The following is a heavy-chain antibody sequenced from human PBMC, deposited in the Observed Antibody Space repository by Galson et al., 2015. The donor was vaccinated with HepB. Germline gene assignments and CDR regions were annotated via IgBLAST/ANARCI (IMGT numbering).Heavy chain of an antibody. Sequence: SVKVSCKASGGTFSSYTISWVRQAPGQGLEWMGIINPSGGSTSYAQKFQGRVTMTRDTSTSTVYMELSSLRSEDTAVYYCAKDKRGYSYGHLDYWGQGTLVTVSS. CDR1: GGTFSSYT. D-gene: IGHD5-18*01. CDR2: INPSGGST. V-gene: IGHV1-46*01. J-gene: IGHJ4*02. CDR3: AKDKRGYSYGHLDY.